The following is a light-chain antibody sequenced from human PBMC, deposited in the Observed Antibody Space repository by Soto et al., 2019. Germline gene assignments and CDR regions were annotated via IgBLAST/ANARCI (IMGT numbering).Light chain of an antibody. CDR3: QQYGSSSWT. V-gene: IGKV3-20*01. CDR2: GAS. Sequence: DIVLTQSPGTLSLSPGERATLSCRASQSVSSTSLAWYQQKPGQAPRLLIYGASSRATGIPDRFSGSGSGTDFTLNISRLEPEDFAVYYCQQYGSSSWTFGQGTKVEIK. CDR1: QSVSSTS. J-gene: IGKJ1*01.